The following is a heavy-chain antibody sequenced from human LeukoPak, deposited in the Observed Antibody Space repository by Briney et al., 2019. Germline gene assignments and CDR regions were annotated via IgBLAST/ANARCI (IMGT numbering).Heavy chain of an antibody. J-gene: IGHJ4*02. CDR2: IIDSGST. CDR1: GGSISSGYW. Sequence: SGTLSLTCAVSGGSISSGYWWSWVRQPPMKGLEWIGEIIDSGSTNYNPSLKGRITISLDKTRNQFSLNVNSVTAADTAVYYCATYGPTSGGYTFEYWGQGILVTVSS. V-gene: IGHV4-4*02. D-gene: IGHD2-15*01. CDR3: ATYGPTSGGYTFEY.